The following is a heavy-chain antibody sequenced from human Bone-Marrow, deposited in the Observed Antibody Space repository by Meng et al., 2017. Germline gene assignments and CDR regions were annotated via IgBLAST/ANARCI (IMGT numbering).Heavy chain of an antibody. D-gene: IGHD3/OR15-3a*01. V-gene: IGHV3-74*01. Sequence: VQLVESGGGVVQPGRSLRLSCAASGFTFSGSWMHWVRQAPGKGLVWVSRTNSDGSSTRYADSVKGRFTISRDNAKNTLYLQMNSLRAEDTAVYYCARDRRSSDLPDYWGQGTLVTVSS. CDR3: ARDRRSSDLPDY. CDR1: GFTFSGSW. J-gene: IGHJ4*02. CDR2: TNSDGSST.